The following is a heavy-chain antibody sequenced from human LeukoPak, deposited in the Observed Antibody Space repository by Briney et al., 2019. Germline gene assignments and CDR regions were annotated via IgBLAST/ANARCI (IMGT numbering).Heavy chain of an antibody. CDR3: ARNTHYYGSGSYGVDWFDP. CDR1: GYSISSGYY. V-gene: IGHV4-38-2*02. Sequence: SETLSLTCTVSGYSISSGYYWGWIRQPPGKGLEWIGSIYHSGSTYYNPSLKSRVTISVDTSKNQFFLKLSSVTAADTAVYYCARNTHYYGSGSYGVDWFDPWGQGTLVTVSS. D-gene: IGHD3-10*01. J-gene: IGHJ5*02. CDR2: IYHSGST.